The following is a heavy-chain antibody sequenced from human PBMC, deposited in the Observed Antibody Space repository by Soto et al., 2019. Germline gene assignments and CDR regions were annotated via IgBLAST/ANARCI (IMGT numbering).Heavy chain of an antibody. D-gene: IGHD6-13*01. CDR1: GGSISSGGYY. CDR3: ARVSGQQLVIPGVWFDP. V-gene: IGHV4-31*03. J-gene: IGHJ5*02. CDR2: IYYSGST. Sequence: QVQLQESGPGLVKPSQTLSLTCTVSGGSISSGGYYWSWIRQHPGKGLEWIGYIYYSGSTYYNPSLKSRGTISVDTSKTQFSLKLSSVTAADTAVYYCARVSGQQLVIPGVWFDPWGQGTLVTVSS.